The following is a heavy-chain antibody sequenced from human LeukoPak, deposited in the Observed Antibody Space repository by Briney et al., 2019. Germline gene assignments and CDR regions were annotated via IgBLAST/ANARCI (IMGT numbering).Heavy chain of an antibody. CDR2: IRSKAYGGTT. CDR3: TRVPSTAMVFDY. CDR1: GFTFGDYA. Sequence: GGSLRLSCTASGFTFGDYAMSWVRQAPGKGLEWVGFIRSKAYGGTTEYAASVKGRFTISRDDSKSIAYLQMNSLKTEDTAVYYCTRVPSTAMVFDYWGRGTLVTVSS. D-gene: IGHD5-18*01. J-gene: IGHJ4*02. V-gene: IGHV3-49*04.